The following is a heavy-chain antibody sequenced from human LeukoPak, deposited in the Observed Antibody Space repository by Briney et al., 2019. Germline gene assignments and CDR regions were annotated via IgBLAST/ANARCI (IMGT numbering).Heavy chain of an antibody. D-gene: IGHD6-19*01. V-gene: IGHV4-59*01. J-gene: IGHJ4*02. Sequence: SETLSLTCTVSGGSISSYYWSWIRQPPGKGLEWIGYIYYSGSTNYNPSLKSRVTISVDTSKNQFSLKLRSVTAADTAVYYCAKSGQWLPPTEFDSWGQGTLVTISS. CDR1: GGSISSYY. CDR2: IYYSGST. CDR3: AKSGQWLPPTEFDS.